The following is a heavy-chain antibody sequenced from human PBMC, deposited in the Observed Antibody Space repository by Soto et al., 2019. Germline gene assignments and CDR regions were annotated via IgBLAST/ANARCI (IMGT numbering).Heavy chain of an antibody. D-gene: IGHD3-10*01. V-gene: IGHV4-30-4*01. CDR3: ARDRQYYYGSGKTYYGMDV. CDR1: GGSIISGDYY. Sequence: SETLSLTCTVSGGSIISGDYYWSWIRQPPGKGLEWIGYIYYSGSTYYNPSLKSRVTISVDTSKNQFSLKLSSVTAADTAVYYCARDRQYYYGSGKTYYGMDVWGQGTTVTSP. J-gene: IGHJ6*02. CDR2: IYYSGST.